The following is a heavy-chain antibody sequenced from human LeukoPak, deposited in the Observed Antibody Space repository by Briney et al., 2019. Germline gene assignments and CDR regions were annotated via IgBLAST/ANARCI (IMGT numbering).Heavy chain of an antibody. V-gene: IGHV3-23*01. CDR3: AKDVVRTGFRSDWFDP. D-gene: IGHD2-2*01. J-gene: IGHJ5*02. Sequence: GGSLRLSCAASGFTFSSYGMSWVRQAPGKGLEWVSAISGSGGSTYYADSVKGRFTISRDNSKNTLFLQMNSLRAEDTAFYYCAKDVVRTGFRSDWFDPWGQGTLVTVSS. CDR1: GFTFSSYG. CDR2: ISGSGGST.